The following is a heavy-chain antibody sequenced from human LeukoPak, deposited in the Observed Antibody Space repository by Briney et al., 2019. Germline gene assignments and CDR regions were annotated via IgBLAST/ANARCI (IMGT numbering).Heavy chain of an antibody. Sequence: SETLSLTCTVSGGSISSHYWSWIRQPAGKGLEWIGRIYTSGSTNYSPSLKSRVTISVDTSKNQFSLKLSSVTAADTAVYYCARAGYAGGATAFRFDPWGQGTLVTVSS. CDR3: ARAGYAGGATAFRFDP. CDR1: GGSISSHY. V-gene: IGHV4-4*07. D-gene: IGHD1-26*01. CDR2: IYTSGST. J-gene: IGHJ5*02.